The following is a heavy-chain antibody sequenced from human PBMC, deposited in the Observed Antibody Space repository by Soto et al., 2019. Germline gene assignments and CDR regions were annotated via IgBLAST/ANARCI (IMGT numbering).Heavy chain of an antibody. CDR1: GFTVSSNY. CDR2: IYSGGST. J-gene: IGHJ3*02. V-gene: IGHV3-53*02. Sequence: EVQLVETGGGLIQPGGSLRLSCAASGFTVSSNYMSWVRQAPGKGLEWVSVIYSGGSTYYADSVKGRFTISRDNSKNTLYLQMISLRAEDSAVYYCARGEWELLGEYDAFAIWGQGTMVTVSS. D-gene: IGHD1-26*01. CDR3: ARGEWELLGEYDAFAI.